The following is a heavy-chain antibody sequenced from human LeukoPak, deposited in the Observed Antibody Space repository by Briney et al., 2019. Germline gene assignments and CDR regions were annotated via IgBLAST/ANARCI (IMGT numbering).Heavy chain of an antibody. J-gene: IGHJ5*02. CDR3: ARGPYSSLNWFDP. CDR2: IYYSGST. Sequence: SETLSLTCTVSGDSISSSAYYWGWIRQPPGKGLEWLGSIYYSGSTYYNPSLKSRVTISVDTSKNQFSLKLSSVTAADTAVYYCARGPYSSLNWFDPWGQGTLVTVSS. D-gene: IGHD6-13*01. CDR1: GDSISSSAYY. V-gene: IGHV4-39*07.